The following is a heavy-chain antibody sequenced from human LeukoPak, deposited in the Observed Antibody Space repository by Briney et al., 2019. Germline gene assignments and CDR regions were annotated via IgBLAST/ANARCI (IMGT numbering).Heavy chain of an antibody. Sequence: GSSVKVSCKASGGTFSSYAISWVRQAPGQGLEWMGRIIPILGIANYAQKFQGRVTITADKSTSTAYMELSSLRSEDTAVYYCARDLGGDILTGYYHYYYYYDMDVWGQGTTVTVSS. CDR1: GGTFSSYA. D-gene: IGHD3-9*01. V-gene: IGHV1-69*04. J-gene: IGHJ6*02. CDR3: ARDLGGDILTGYYHYYYYYDMDV. CDR2: IIPILGIA.